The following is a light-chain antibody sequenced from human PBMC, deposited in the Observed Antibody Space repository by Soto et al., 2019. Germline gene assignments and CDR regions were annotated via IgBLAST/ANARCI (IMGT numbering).Light chain of an antibody. Sequence: IQMTQSPSSLSASVGDRVTITCRASQGIRKDLGWYQQKPGKAPNLLIYGVSGLQSGVPSRFSGSGSGTEFTLTISSLQPEDFATYYCLQDSSNPYTFGQGTKLEIK. CDR3: LQDSSNPYT. CDR1: QGIRKD. V-gene: IGKV1-6*01. J-gene: IGKJ2*01. CDR2: GVS.